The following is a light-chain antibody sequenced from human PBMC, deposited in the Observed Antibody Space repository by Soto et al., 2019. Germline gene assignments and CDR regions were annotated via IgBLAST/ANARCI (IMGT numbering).Light chain of an antibody. V-gene: IGKV3-11*01. Sequence: EIVLTQSPATLSLSPGESATLSCRASQSVSSYLAWYQQNPGQAPRLLIYDASNRATGIPARFSGSGSGTDFTLTISSLEPEDFAVYYCQQRSNPTFGQGTRLEIK. CDR1: QSVSSY. CDR3: QQRSNPT. CDR2: DAS. J-gene: IGKJ5*01.